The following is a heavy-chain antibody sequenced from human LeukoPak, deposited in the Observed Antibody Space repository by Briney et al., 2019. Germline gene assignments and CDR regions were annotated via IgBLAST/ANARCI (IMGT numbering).Heavy chain of an antibody. J-gene: IGHJ4*02. CDR1: GFTFSTYN. D-gene: IGHD5-18*01. Sequence: PGGSLRLSCAASGFTFSTYNMNWVRQAPGKGLEWVSSNSSSSFFISYADPVKGRYTISRDNAMNSLYLQMKGLRAEDTAVYYCATSRGSSYGYRAVELPPAPVDWGQGTLVTVSS. CDR3: ATSRGSSYGYRAVELPPAPVD. V-gene: IGHV3-21*01. CDR2: NSSSSFFI.